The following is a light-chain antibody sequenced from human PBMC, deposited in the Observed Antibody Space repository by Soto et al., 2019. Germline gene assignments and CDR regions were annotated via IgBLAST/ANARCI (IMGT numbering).Light chain of an antibody. J-gene: IGKJ2*01. Sequence: EIVLTQSPVTLSLSPGERATLSCRASRSFASSYLGWYQQKPGQAPRLLIYAASTRATGIPDRFSGSGSATDFTLTISRLEPEDSAVYYCQHYDISPPYTFGQGTKLDIK. V-gene: IGKV3-20*01. CDR3: QHYDISPPYT. CDR1: RSFASSY. CDR2: AAS.